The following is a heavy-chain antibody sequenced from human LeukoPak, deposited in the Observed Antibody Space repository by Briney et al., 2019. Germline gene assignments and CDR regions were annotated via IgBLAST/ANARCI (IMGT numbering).Heavy chain of an antibody. CDR3: ARADSSSTGDYYYGMDV. J-gene: IGHJ6*02. D-gene: IGHD6-6*01. V-gene: IGHV4-30-2*01. CDR2: IYHSGST. Sequence: PSQTLSLTCAVPGGSISSGGYSWSWIRQPPGKGLEWIGYIYHSGSTYYNPSLKSRVTISVDRSKNQFSLKLSSVTAADTAVYYCARADSSSTGDYYYGMDVRGQGTTVTVSS. CDR1: GGSISSGGYS.